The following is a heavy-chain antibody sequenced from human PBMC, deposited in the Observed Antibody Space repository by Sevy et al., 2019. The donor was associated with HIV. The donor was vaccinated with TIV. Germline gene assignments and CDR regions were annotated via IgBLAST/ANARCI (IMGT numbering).Heavy chain of an antibody. CDR1: GFTFDSYA. D-gene: IGHD3-3*01. J-gene: IGHJ4*02. V-gene: IGHV3-23*01. Sequence: GGSLRLSCVASGFTFDSYAMSWVRQAPGKGLEWVSVISGSGGETSYAEYVKGRLTIYRDDFRDTLYLQMSSLSAEDTAVDYCAKDEHMTIFGVVIMGYDYWGQGALVTVSS. CDR3: AKDEHMTIFGVVIMGYDY. CDR2: ISGSGGET.